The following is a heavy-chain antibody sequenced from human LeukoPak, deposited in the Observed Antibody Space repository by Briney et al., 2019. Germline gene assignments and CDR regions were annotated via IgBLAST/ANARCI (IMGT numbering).Heavy chain of an antibody. V-gene: IGHV4-59*01. Sequence: KPSETLSLTCTVYGGSISSYYWSWIRQPPGKELKGIGYITYNERTDDKPSLKIRVTISLDTSKNQLSLHLSSVTAADTAVYYCAKWGYYFDSSAYVVPTDDSWGQGTLVTVSS. J-gene: IGHJ4*02. D-gene: IGHD3-22*01. CDR3: AKWGYYFDSSAYVVPTDDS. CDR2: ITYNERT. CDR1: GGSISSYY.